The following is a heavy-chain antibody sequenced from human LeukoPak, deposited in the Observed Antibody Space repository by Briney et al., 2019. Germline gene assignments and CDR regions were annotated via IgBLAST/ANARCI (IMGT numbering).Heavy chain of an antibody. CDR1: GYTFTGYY. V-gene: IGHV1-2*02. D-gene: IGHD6-19*01. J-gene: IGHJ3*02. CDR3: ARGRKRFNSSGRDASDI. Sequence: GASVKVSCKASGYTFTGYYMHWVRQAPGQGLEWMGWINPNSGGTNYAQKFQGRVTMTRDTSISTAYTELSRLRSDDTAVYYCARGRKRFNSSGRDASDIWGQGTMVTVSS. CDR2: INPNSGGT.